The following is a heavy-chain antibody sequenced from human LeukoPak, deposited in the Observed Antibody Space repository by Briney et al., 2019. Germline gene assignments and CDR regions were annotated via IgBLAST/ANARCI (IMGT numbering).Heavy chain of an antibody. D-gene: IGHD1-14*01. CDR3: AKISRRANFDY. Sequence: GGSLRLSCAASGFTFSSYAMSWVRQAPGKGLEWVSAISGSGGSTYYADSVKVRFTSSRDNSKNTLYLQMNSLRAEDTAVYYCAKISRRANFDYWGQGTLVTVSS. V-gene: IGHV3-23*01. CDR1: GFTFSSYA. J-gene: IGHJ4*02. CDR2: ISGSGGST.